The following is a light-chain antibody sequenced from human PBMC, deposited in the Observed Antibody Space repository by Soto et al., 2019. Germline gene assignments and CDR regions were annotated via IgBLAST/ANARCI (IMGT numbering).Light chain of an antibody. CDR3: QQYGRLPHGIT. V-gene: IGKV3-20*01. CDR1: QSASSSN. CDR2: GTS. J-gene: IGKJ5*01. Sequence: IVLTQSPGTLSLSPGERATLSCRASQSASSSNLAWYQQKPGQAPRLLIYGTSSRSTGITVRFIGSGSGTDFTLTISRLESEDFAVYYCQQYGRLPHGITFGQGTRLEIK.